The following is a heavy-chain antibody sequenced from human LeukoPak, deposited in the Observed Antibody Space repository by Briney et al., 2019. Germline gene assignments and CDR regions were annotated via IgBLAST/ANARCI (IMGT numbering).Heavy chain of an antibody. Sequence: PGRSLRLSCAASGFNFSRYAMHWVRPAPGKGLEGVADISYEGRNKYYADSVKGRFTISRDNSKNTMYLQMNSLRAEDTAVFQCAREAYGQHYFDYWGQGSLVIVSS. J-gene: IGHJ4*02. V-gene: IGHV3-30*04. CDR1: GFNFSRYA. CDR3: AREAYGQHYFDY. D-gene: IGHD4-17*01. CDR2: ISYEGRNK.